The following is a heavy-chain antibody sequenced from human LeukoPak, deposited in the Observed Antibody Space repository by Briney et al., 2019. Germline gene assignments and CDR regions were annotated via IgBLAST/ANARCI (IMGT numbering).Heavy chain of an antibody. CDR2: ISISGGST. CDR1: GFTFSSYT. D-gene: IGHD6-19*01. J-gene: IGHJ1*01. V-gene: IGHV3-23*01. CDR3: AKDRDSDWTSKYFQH. Sequence: GGSLRLSCAASGFTFSSYTMSWVRQAPGKGLEWVSDISISGGSTYYADSVKGRFTISRDNSKNTLFLQMNSLRAEDTALYYCAKDRDSDWTSKYFQHWGQGTLVTVSS.